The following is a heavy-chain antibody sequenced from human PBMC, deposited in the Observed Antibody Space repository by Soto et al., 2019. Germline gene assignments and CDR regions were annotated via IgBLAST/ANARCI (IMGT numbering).Heavy chain of an antibody. CDR1: GGSISSSNW. CDR3: ARVWTTVTNWFDP. J-gene: IGHJ5*02. CDR2: NYHSGST. V-gene: IGHV4-4*02. Sequence: QVQLQESGPGLVKPSGTLSLTCAVSGGSISSSNWWSWVRQPPGKGLEWIGENYHSGSTNYNPSLKSRVTITVDKSKNQFSLKRSSVTAADTAVYYCARVWTTVTNWFDPWGQGTLVTVSS. D-gene: IGHD4-17*01.